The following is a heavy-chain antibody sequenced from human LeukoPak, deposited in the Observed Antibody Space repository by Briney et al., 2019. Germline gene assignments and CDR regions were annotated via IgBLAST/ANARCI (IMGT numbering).Heavy chain of an antibody. Sequence: ASETLSLTCNVSGGSISSDNYFWGWIRQPPGKGLEWIGSIYYTGTTYYTPSLKSRVTISVDTSKNQFSLKLSSVTAADTAVYYCARGGYCSSTSCYFSYYYYYMDVWGKGTTVTVSS. D-gene: IGHD2-2*01. J-gene: IGHJ6*03. CDR2: IYYTGTT. CDR3: ARGGYCSSTSCYFSYYYYYMDV. V-gene: IGHV4-39*01. CDR1: GGSISSDNYF.